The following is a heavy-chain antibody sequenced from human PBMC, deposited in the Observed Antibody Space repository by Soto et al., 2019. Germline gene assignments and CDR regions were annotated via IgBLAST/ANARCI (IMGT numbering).Heavy chain of an antibody. D-gene: IGHD3-3*01. CDR2: IDPSDSYT. J-gene: IGHJ6*02. CDR1: GYSFTSYW. CDR3: ARQSRRFLESLPVYYGMNV. Sequence: GESLKIACKGSGYSFTSYWISWVRQMPGKGLEWMGSIDPSDSYTNYSPSFQGHVTISADKSISTAYLQWSSLKASDTAMYYCARQSRRFLESLPVYYGMNVWGQGTTGTVAS. V-gene: IGHV5-10-1*01.